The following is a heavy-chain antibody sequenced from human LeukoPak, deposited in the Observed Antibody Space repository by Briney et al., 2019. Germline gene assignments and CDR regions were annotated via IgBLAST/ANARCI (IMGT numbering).Heavy chain of an antibody. CDR1: GFTFSNYD. CDR3: ARDLNIAVADSPYYYGMDV. Sequence: GGSLRLSCAASGFTFSNYDMHWVRQAPGKGLEWVAVIWYDGSNKYYADSVKGRFTISRDNAKNSLYLQMNSLRAEDTAVYYCARDLNIAVADSPYYYGMDVWGQGTTVTVSS. J-gene: IGHJ6*02. CDR2: IWYDGSNK. V-gene: IGHV3-33*08. D-gene: IGHD6-19*01.